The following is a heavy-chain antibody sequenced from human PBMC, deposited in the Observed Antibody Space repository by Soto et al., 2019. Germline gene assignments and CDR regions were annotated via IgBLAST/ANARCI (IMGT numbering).Heavy chain of an antibody. Sequence: GGSLRLSCAASGFTFSSYWMNWVRQAPGKGLEWVANIKQDGSEKNYVDSVKGRFTISRDNAENSLYLQMNSLRAEDTAVYYCARGSSGWYEVDYWGQGTLVTVSS. CDR3: ARGSSGWYEVDY. J-gene: IGHJ4*02. D-gene: IGHD6-19*01. CDR1: GFTFSSYW. CDR2: IKQDGSEK. V-gene: IGHV3-7*02.